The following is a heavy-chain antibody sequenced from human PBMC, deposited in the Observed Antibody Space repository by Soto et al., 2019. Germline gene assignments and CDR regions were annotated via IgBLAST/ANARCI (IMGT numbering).Heavy chain of an antibody. Sequence: QVPLVQSGAEVKKPGASVKVSCKASGYTFTSYDINWVRQATGQGLEWMGWMNPNSGNTGYAQKFQGRVTMTRNTSISTVYMELSSLRSEDAAVYYCARLSRHTIFGVRDAFDSWGQGTMVTVSS. D-gene: IGHD3-3*01. CDR2: MNPNSGNT. J-gene: IGHJ3*02. CDR1: GYTFTSYD. V-gene: IGHV1-8*01. CDR3: ARLSRHTIFGVRDAFDS.